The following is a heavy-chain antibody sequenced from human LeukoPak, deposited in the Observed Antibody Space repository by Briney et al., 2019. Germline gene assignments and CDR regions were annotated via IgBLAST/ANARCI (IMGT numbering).Heavy chain of an antibody. CDR1: GFTVSSNY. CDR2: IYSGGST. Sequence: GGSLRLSCAASGFTVSSNYMSWVRQAPGKGLEWVSVIYSGGSTYYAYSVKGRFTISRDNSKNTLYLQMNSLRAEDTAVYYCARDRRYCSGGSCYSYYYGMDVWGQGTTVTVSS. CDR3: ARDRRYCSGGSCYSYYYGMDV. J-gene: IGHJ6*02. V-gene: IGHV3-66*01. D-gene: IGHD2-15*01.